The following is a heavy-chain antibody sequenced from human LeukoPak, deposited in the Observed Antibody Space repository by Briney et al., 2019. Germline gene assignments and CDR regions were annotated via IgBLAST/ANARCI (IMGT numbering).Heavy chain of an antibody. D-gene: IGHD3-10*02. CDR3: AELGITMIGGV. J-gene: IGHJ6*04. CDR1: GFTFSTYN. Sequence: GGSLRLSCAASGFTFSTYNMNWVRQAPGKGLVWVARIKNDGSGIIYADSVEGRFTISRDNARNTLYLQMNSLRAEDTAVYYCAELGITMIGGVWGKGTTVTISS. V-gene: IGHV3-74*01. CDR2: IKNDGSGI.